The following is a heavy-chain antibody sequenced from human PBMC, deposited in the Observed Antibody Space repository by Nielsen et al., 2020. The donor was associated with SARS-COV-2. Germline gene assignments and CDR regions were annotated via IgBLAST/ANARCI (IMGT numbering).Heavy chain of an antibody. V-gene: IGHV4-59*08. CDR1: GGSISSYY. CDR2: IYYSGST. J-gene: IGHJ3*02. CDR3: ARHPAQEMATMEVAFEI. D-gene: IGHD5-24*01. Sequence: SETLSLTCTVSGGSISSYYWSWIRQPPGKGPEWIGYIYYSGSTNYNPSLKSRVTISVDTSKNQFSLKLSSVTAADTAVYYCARHPAQEMATMEVAFEIWGQGTMVTVSS.